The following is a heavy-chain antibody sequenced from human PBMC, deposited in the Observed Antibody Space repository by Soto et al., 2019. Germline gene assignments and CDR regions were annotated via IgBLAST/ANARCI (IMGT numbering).Heavy chain of an antibody. Sequence: GSLRLSCAASGFTFRNSGMHWVRQARGKGLEWLAVILYDGSNKYYADSVKGRFTISRDNSKNTLYLQMNSLRAEDTAVYYCARDLVPSSNEYSSLNYWGQGTLVTVSS. CDR2: ILYDGSNK. J-gene: IGHJ4*02. D-gene: IGHD6-6*01. CDR3: ARDLVPSSNEYSSLNY. V-gene: IGHV3-33*01. CDR1: GFTFRNSG.